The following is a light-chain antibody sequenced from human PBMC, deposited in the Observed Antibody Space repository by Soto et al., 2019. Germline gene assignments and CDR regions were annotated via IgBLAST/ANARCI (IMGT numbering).Light chain of an antibody. J-gene: IGLJ3*02. V-gene: IGLV1-40*01. CDR2: GNS. CDR1: SSNFGAGYD. Sequence: QLVLTQPPSVSGAPGQRVTISCTGSSSNFGAGYDVHWYQQLPGTAPKLLIYGNSNRPSGVPDRFSGSKSGTSASLAITGLQTEDEAHYYCQSYDNSLTAWVFGGGTKLTVL. CDR3: QSYDNSLTAWV.